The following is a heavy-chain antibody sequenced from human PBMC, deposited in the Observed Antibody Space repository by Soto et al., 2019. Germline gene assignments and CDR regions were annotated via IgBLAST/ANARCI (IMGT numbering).Heavy chain of an antibody. Sequence: EVQLGESGGNLVQPGGSLRLSCAASGFTFSDHYIDCVRQAPGKGLEWVGRITTKANSYTTDYATSVKGRFTISRDDSKNSLYLQVNSLKTEDTAVYYCTRVKLLGFGVDPRTNERASDYWGQGTLVTVSS. CDR2: ITTKANSYTT. CDR3: TRVKLLGFGVDPRTNERASDY. V-gene: IGHV3-72*01. CDR1: GFTFSDHY. J-gene: IGHJ4*02. D-gene: IGHD3-10*01.